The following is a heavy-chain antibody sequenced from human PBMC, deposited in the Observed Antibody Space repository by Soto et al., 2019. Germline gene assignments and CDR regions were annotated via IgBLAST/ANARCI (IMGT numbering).Heavy chain of an antibody. CDR1: GFTFDDYA. CDR3: AKVPKYNWNDGGFDY. Sequence: GGSLRLSCAASGFTFDDYAMHWVRQAPGKGLEWVSGISWNSGSIGYADSVKGRFTISRDNAKNSPYLQMNSLRAEDMALYYCAKVPKYNWNDGGFDYWGQGTLVTVSS. D-gene: IGHD1-20*01. J-gene: IGHJ4*02. V-gene: IGHV3-9*03. CDR2: ISWNSGSI.